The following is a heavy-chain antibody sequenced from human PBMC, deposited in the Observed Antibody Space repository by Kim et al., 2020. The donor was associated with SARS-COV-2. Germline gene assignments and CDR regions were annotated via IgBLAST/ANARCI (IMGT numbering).Heavy chain of an antibody. CDR1: GYTFTSYG. J-gene: IGHJ6*01. V-gene: IGHV1-18*01. Sequence: ASVKVSCKASGYTFTSYGISWVRQAPGQGLEWMGWISAYNGNTHYAHKPHRRPTITTHTPPTTPPMPLTRLTPHHTAAYYCPRAGYYASSRYWGYYYYR. CDR2: ISAYNGNT. D-gene: IGHD3-22*01. CDR3: PRAGYYASSRYWGYYYYR.